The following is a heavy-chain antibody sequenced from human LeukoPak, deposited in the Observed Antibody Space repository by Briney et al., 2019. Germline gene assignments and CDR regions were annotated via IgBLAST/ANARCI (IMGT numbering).Heavy chain of an antibody. V-gene: IGHV3-30*18. CDR3: AKELSAGTGGGWEDYFDY. D-gene: IGHD6-13*01. CDR2: ISYDGSNK. CDR1: GFTFSSYG. Sequence: GRSLRLSCAASGFTFSSYGMHWVRQAPGKGLEWVAVISYDGSNKFYADSVKGRFTISRDNSKSTLYLQMNSLRAEDTAMYYCAKELSAGTGGGWEDYFDYWGQGTLVTVSA. J-gene: IGHJ4*02.